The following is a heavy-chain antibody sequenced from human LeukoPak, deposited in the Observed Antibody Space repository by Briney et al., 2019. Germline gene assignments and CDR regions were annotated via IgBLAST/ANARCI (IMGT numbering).Heavy chain of an antibody. CDR2: ISLTGLT. CDR1: GGSISNTNW. D-gene: IGHD2-8*01. V-gene: IGHV4-4*02. Sequence: ASETLSLTCGVSGGSISNTNWWSWVRQPPGQGLEWIGEISLTGLTHYNPSLESRVTVSLDKSKNQLSLNLTSVTAADTAVYYCSRENGAFSPFGYWGQGTLVTVLS. J-gene: IGHJ4*02. CDR3: SRENGAFSPFGY.